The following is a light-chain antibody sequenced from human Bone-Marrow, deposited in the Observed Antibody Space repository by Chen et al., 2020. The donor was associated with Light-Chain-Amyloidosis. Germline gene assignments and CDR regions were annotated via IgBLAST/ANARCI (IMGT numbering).Light chain of an antibody. V-gene: IGLV3-25*03. J-gene: IGLJ2*01. Sequence: SYELTQPPSVSVYPGQTARITCSGDDLPRKYAYWYQQKPDQAPVLVIHRDTERPSGISDRFSGSSAGKTATLTISGVQAEDEADYHCQSADSSGTYEVIYGGGTKLTVL. CDR1: DLPRKY. CDR3: QSADSSGTYEVI. CDR2: RDT.